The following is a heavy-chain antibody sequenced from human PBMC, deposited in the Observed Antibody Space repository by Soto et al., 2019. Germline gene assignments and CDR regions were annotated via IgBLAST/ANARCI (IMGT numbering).Heavy chain of an antibody. Sequence: VKVSCKASGGTFSSYAISWVRQAPGQGLEWMGGIIPIFGTANYAQKFQGRVTITADESTSTAYMELSSLRSEDTAVYYCARGGLNDYGDHFDYWGQGTLVTVSS. CDR3: ARGGLNDYGDHFDY. CDR2: IIPIFGTA. CDR1: GGTFSSYA. D-gene: IGHD4-17*01. V-gene: IGHV1-69*01. J-gene: IGHJ4*02.